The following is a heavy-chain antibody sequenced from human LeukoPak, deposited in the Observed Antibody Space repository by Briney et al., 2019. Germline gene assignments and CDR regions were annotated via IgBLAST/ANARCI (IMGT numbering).Heavy chain of an antibody. CDR3: AGGYYDIYTEGAFDI. CDR2: IYPGDSDT. D-gene: IGHD3-9*01. Sequence: GESLKISCKGSGYSFTSYWIGWVRQMPGKGLEWMGIIYPGDSDTRYSPSLQGQVTISADKSISTAYLQWSSLKASDTAMYYCAGGYYDIYTEGAFDIWGQGTMVTVSS. CDR1: GYSFTSYW. V-gene: IGHV5-51*01. J-gene: IGHJ3*02.